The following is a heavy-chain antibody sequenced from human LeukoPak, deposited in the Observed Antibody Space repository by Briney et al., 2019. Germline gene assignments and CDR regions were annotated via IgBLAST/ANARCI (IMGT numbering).Heavy chain of an antibody. CDR2: IKSKTDGGTT. CDR3: TTAGWELYYFDY. CDR1: GFTFSNAW. V-gene: IGHV3-15*01. D-gene: IGHD1-26*01. Sequence: GGSLRLSCAASGFTFSNAWMSWVRQAPGKGLEWVGRIKSKTDGGTTGYAAPVKGRFTISRDDSKNTLYLQMNSLKTEDTAVYYCTTAGWELYYFDYWGQGTLVTVSS. J-gene: IGHJ4*02.